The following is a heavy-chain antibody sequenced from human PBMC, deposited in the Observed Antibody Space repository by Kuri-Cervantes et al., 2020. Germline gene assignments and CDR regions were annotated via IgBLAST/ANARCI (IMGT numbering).Heavy chain of an antibody. Sequence: ASVKVSSKAAGDTFTGYYMHRVRQAPGQGLEGMGWINPNSGGTNYAKKFQGWVTMTRDTSISTAYMELSRLRSDDTAVYYCARAGYCSSTSCYAVYMDVWGKGTTVTVSS. V-gene: IGHV1-2*04. CDR2: INPNSGGT. CDR3: ARAGYCSSTSCYAVYMDV. J-gene: IGHJ6*03. CDR1: GDTFTGYY. D-gene: IGHD2-2*01.